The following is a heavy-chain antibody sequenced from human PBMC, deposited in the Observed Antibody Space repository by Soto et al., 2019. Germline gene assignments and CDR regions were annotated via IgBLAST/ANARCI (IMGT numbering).Heavy chain of an antibody. CDR3: ASVEQLGRRYYYYGMDV. D-gene: IGHD6-6*01. Sequence: GASVKVSCKASGYTFTSYGISWVRQAPGQGLEWMGWISAYNGNTNYAQKLQGRVTMTTDTSTSTAYMELRSLRSDDTAVYYCASVEQLGRRYYYYGMDVWGQGTTVTVSS. V-gene: IGHV1-18*01. CDR1: GYTFTSYG. J-gene: IGHJ6*02. CDR2: ISAYNGNT.